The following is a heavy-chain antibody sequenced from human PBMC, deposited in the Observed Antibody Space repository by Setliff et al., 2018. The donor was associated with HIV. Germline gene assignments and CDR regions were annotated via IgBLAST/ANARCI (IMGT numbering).Heavy chain of an antibody. J-gene: IGHJ4*02. CDR2: VKQDGSDK. CDR1: GFSFGSYW. CDR3: AKDLVTTTGPDY. Sequence: PGGSLRLSCAASGFSFGSYWMSWVRQAPGKGLEWVANVKQDGSDKYYADSVKGRFTISRDNSKNTLYLQMNSLRAEDTAVYYCAKDLVTTTGPDYWGQGTLVTVSS. V-gene: IGHV3-7*01. D-gene: IGHD1-1*01.